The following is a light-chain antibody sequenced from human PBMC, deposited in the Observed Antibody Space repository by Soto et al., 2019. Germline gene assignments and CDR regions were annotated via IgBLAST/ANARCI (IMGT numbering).Light chain of an antibody. CDR3: SSYTSSTTLL. CDR2: DVS. J-gene: IGLJ2*01. CDR1: SSDVGGYTY. Sequence: QSALTQPASVSGSPGQSITISCTGTSSDVGGYTYVSWYQHHPGKAPKLMIYDVSNRPSGVSNRFSGSKSGSTASLTISGLQAEDEADYYCSSYTSSTTLLFGGGTKLTVL. V-gene: IGLV2-14*03.